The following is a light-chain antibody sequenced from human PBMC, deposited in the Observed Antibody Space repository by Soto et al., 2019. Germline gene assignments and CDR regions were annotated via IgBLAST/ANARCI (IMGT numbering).Light chain of an antibody. V-gene: IGLV2-14*01. J-gene: IGLJ2*01. CDR3: SSYTSSSTVV. Sequence: QSALTQPASVSGSPGQSITDSCTGTSSDVGGYNYVSWYQQHPGKAPKLMIYDVSNRPSGVSNRFSGSKSGNTASLTISGRQAEDEADYYCSSYTSSSTVVFGGATKLTVL. CDR1: SSDVGGYNY. CDR2: DVS.